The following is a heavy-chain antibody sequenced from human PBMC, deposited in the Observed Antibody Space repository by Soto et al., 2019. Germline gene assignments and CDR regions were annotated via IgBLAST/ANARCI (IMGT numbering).Heavy chain of an antibody. V-gene: IGHV3-48*01. CDR1: GFTFSSYS. Sequence: EVQLVESGGGLVQPGGSLRLSCAASGFTFSSYSMNWVRQAPGKGLEWVSYISSSSSTIYYADSVKGRFTISRDNAKNXLYLKMNSLRAEDTAVYYCARDRQESYNWNDALDYWGQGTLVTVSS. J-gene: IGHJ4*02. D-gene: IGHD1-1*01. CDR3: ARDRQESYNWNDALDY. CDR2: ISSSSSTI.